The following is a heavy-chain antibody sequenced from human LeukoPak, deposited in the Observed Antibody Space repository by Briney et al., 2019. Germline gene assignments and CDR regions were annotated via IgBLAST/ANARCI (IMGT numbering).Heavy chain of an antibody. V-gene: IGHV3-23*01. CDR1: GFTFSTYA. CDR2: ISGSGGST. Sequence: GGSLRLSCAASGFTFSTYALSWVRQAPGKGLEWVSSISGSGGSTDYADSVKGRFTLSRGNFENTLYLHMSSLRADDTAIYYCARAGKAAAFDYWGQGNLVTVSS. J-gene: IGHJ4*02. CDR3: ARAGKAAAFDY. D-gene: IGHD2-15*01.